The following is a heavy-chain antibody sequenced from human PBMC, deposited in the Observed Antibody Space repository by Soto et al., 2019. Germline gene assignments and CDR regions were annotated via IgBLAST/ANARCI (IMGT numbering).Heavy chain of an antibody. CDR2: IYYTGRT. CDR3: ASGGEGSIAVAG. J-gene: IGHJ4*02. CDR1: GGSISGSSYY. D-gene: IGHD6-19*01. Sequence: SETLSLTCTVSGGSISGSSYYWGWIRQPPGKGLEWIGAIYYTGRTYYKPSLKSRVTISVDTSKIQFSLKLNSVSAADTAVYYCASGGEGSIAVAGWGQGTLVTVSS. V-gene: IGHV4-39*01.